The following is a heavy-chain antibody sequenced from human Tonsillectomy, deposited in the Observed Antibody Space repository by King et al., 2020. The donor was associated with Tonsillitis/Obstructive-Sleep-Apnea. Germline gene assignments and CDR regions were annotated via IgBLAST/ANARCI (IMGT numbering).Heavy chain of an antibody. Sequence: TLKESGPTLVKPTQTLTLTCTFSGFSLSTSGVGVGWIRQPPGKALEWLALIYWDDDKRYSPSLKSRLTITKDTSKNQLVFTMTNMDPVDTATYYCAHRPSARYFDYWGQGTLVTVSS. CDR1: GFSLSTSGVG. CDR2: IYWDDDK. V-gene: IGHV2-5*02. CDR3: AHRPSARYFDY. J-gene: IGHJ4*02.